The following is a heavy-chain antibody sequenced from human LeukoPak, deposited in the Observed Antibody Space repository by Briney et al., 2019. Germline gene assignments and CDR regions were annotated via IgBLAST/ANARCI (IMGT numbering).Heavy chain of an antibody. CDR3: ARVPYYYDSSGSVDY. Sequence: PSETLSLTCTVSGGSISSYYWSWIRQPAGKGLEWIGRIYTSGSTNYNPSLKSRVTISVDTSKNQFSLKLSSVTAADTAVYYCARVPYYYDSSGSVDYWGQGTLVTVSS. CDR2: IYTSGST. D-gene: IGHD3-22*01. V-gene: IGHV4-4*07. CDR1: GGSISSYY. J-gene: IGHJ4*02.